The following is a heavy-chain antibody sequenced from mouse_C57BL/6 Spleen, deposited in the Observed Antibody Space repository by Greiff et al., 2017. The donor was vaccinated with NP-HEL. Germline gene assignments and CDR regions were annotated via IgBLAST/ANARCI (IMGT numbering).Heavy chain of an antibody. D-gene: IGHD1-1*01. Sequence: EVKVVESGGGLVKPGGSLKLSCAASGFTFSSYAMSWVRQTPEKRLEWVATISDGGSYTYYPDNVKGRFTISRDNAKNNLYLQMSHLKAEDTAMYYCAGSSLYAMDYWGQGTSVTVSS. J-gene: IGHJ4*01. CDR2: ISDGGSYT. CDR1: GFTFSSYA. V-gene: IGHV5-4*03. CDR3: AGSSLYAMDY.